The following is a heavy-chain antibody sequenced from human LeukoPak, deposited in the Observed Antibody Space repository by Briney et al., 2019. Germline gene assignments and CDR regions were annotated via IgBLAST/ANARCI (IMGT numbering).Heavy chain of an antibody. J-gene: IGHJ6*02. CDR2: IYYSGST. CDR1: GGSISSYY. V-gene: IGHV4-59*08. Sequence: KPSVTLSLTCTVSGGSISSYYWSWIRQPPGKGLEWIGYIYYSGSTNYNPSLKSRVTISVDTPKYQFSLKLSSVTAADTAVYYCASLFHDDILTGRARGMDVWGQGTTVTVSS. D-gene: IGHD3-9*01. CDR3: ASLFHDDILTGRARGMDV.